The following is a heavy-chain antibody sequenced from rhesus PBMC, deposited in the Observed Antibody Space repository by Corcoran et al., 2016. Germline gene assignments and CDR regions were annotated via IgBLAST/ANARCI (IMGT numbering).Heavy chain of an antibody. CDR3: ASLYYEDDYGYYYTPRFDV. CDR1: GGSIGGSS. Sequence: QVQLQESGPGLVKPSETLSLTCAVSGGSIGGSSWSWIRQAPGKGLEWIGNIDGNMAGHKHTPSLKSLVTISKDAAKNQFSLKLSAVTAADTAVYYCASLYYEDDYGYYYTPRFDVWGPGVLVTVSS. V-gene: IGHV4-81*01. D-gene: IGHD3S6*01. CDR2: IDGNMAGH. J-gene: IGHJ5-1*01.